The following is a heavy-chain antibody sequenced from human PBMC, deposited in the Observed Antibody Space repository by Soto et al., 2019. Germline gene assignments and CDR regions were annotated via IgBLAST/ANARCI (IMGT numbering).Heavy chain of an antibody. D-gene: IGHD5-12*01. CDR2: INAGNGNT. Sequence: QVQLVQSGAEEKKPGASVKVSCKASGYTFTSYAMHWVRQAPGQRLEWMGWINAGNGNTKYSQKFQGRVTITRDTSASTAYMELSSLRSEDTAVYYCARGPDVGIVPWRPSYGMDVWGQGTTVTVSS. CDR3: ARGPDVGIVPWRPSYGMDV. CDR1: GYTFTSYA. J-gene: IGHJ6*02. V-gene: IGHV1-3*05.